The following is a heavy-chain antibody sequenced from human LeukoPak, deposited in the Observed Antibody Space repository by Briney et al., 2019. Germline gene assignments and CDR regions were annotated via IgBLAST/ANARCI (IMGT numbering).Heavy chain of an antibody. CDR2: IYHSGST. CDR1: GYSVSSGYY. CDR3: AREETYYDNLTGPSEGMDV. J-gene: IGHJ6*04. Sequence: PSETLSLTCAVSGYSVSSGYYWGGVRQRPGKGLEWIGSIYHSGSTYYNPSLKSRVTISVDTSKNQFSLKLSSVTAADTAVYYCAREETYYDNLTGPSEGMDVWGKGTTVTVSS. V-gene: IGHV4-38-2*02. D-gene: IGHD3-9*01.